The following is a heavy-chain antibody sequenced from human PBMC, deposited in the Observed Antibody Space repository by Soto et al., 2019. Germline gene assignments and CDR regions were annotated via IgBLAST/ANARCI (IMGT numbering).Heavy chain of an antibody. Sequence: GGSLRLSCAASGFTFSSYAMHWVRQAPGKGLEWVAVISYDVSNKYYADSVKGRFTISRDNSKSTLYLQMNSLRAEDTAVYYCAKFVDYYYYGMDVWGQGTTVTVS. V-gene: IGHV3-30-3*02. CDR3: AKFVDYYYYGMDV. CDR1: GFTFSSYA. CDR2: ISYDVSNK. J-gene: IGHJ6*02. D-gene: IGHD2-21*01.